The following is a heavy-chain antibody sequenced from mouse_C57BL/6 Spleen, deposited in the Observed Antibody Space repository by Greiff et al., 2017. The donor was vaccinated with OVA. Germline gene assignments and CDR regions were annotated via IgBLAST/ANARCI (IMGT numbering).Heavy chain of an antibody. Sequence: EVKVVESGGGLVKPGGSLKLSCAASGFTFSSYAMSWVRQTPEKRLEWVATISDGGSYTYSPDNVKGRFTISRDNAKNNLYLQLSHLKSEDTAMYYCARDHYYGSKGFAYWGQGTLVTVSA. CDR1: GFTFSSYA. CDR2: ISDGGSYT. J-gene: IGHJ3*01. CDR3: ARDHYYGSKGFAY. D-gene: IGHD1-1*01. V-gene: IGHV5-4*01.